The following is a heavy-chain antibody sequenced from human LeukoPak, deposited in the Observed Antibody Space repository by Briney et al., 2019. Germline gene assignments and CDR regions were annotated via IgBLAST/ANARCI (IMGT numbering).Heavy chain of an antibody. CDR1: GYTFTSYD. Sequence: GASVKVSCKASGYTFTSYDINWVRQATGQGLEWMGWMNPNSGNTGYAQKFQGRVTMTRNTSISTAYIELSSLRSEDTAVYYCARGYDILTGEIDYWGQGTLVTVSS. CDR3: ARGYDILTGEIDY. CDR2: MNPNSGNT. V-gene: IGHV1-8*01. J-gene: IGHJ4*02. D-gene: IGHD3-9*01.